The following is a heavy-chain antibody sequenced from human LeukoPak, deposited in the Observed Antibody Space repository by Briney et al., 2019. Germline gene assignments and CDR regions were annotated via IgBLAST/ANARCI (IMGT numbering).Heavy chain of an antibody. CDR2: IYHSGST. V-gene: IGHV4-59*08. D-gene: IGHD3-16*01. CDR3: ARGYDGTHPGAFDI. Sequence: SETLSLTCTVSGGSIRSYYWSWVRQSPEKRLEWIGFIYHSGSTSYNPSLKSRVTMSIDTSKSQFSLRLTSVTAADTAVYYCARGYDGTHPGAFDIWGQRTMVSASS. CDR1: GGSIRSYY. J-gene: IGHJ3*02.